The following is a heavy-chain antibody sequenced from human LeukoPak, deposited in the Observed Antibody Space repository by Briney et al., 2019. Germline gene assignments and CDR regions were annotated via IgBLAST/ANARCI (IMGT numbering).Heavy chain of an antibody. CDR3: AKDEGYYGSGSYPDY. CDR1: GFTFSSYA. CDR2: ISGSGGST. V-gene: IGHV3-23*01. D-gene: IGHD3-10*01. J-gene: IGHJ4*02. Sequence: GGSLRLSCAASGFTFSSYAMSWVRQAPGKGLEWVSAISGSGGSTYYADSVKGRFTISRDNSKNMLYLQMNSLRAEDTAVYYCAKDEGYYGSGSYPDYWGQGTLVTVSS.